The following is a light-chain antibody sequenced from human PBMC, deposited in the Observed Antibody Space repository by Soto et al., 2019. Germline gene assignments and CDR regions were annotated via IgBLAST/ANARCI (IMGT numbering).Light chain of an antibody. V-gene: IGKV1-39*01. J-gene: IGKJ1*01. Sequence: DIQMTQSPSSLSASVGDRVTITCRASQSISSYLNWYQQKPGKAPKLLIYAASSLQSGIPSRFSGSGSWTDFTLTISSLQPEDFATYYCQQSYSTPRPFGQGTKVDIK. CDR3: QQSYSTPRP. CDR2: AAS. CDR1: QSISSY.